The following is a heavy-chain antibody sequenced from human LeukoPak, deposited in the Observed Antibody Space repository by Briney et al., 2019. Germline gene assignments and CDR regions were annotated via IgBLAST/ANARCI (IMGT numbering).Heavy chain of an antibody. J-gene: IGHJ6*04. CDR3: ARLEAAGDYYYGMDV. Sequence: PSQTLSLTCTVSGGSISNGGYYRNWIRQHPGKGLEWLGYIYYSGNTYYSPSLKSRLTTSIDTSKNQFSLKLSSVTAADTAVYYCARLEAAGDYYYGMDVWGKGTTVTVSS. CDR2: IYYSGNT. V-gene: IGHV4-31*03. CDR1: GGSISNGGYY. D-gene: IGHD6-13*01.